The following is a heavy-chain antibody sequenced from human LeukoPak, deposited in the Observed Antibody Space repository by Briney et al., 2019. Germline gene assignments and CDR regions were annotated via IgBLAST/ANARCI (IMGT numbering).Heavy chain of an antibody. CDR2: ISGSGGST. Sequence: GGSLRLSCAASGFTFSSYAMSWVRQAPGKGLEGVSAISGSGGSTYYAESVKGRFTISRDNSKTTLYLQMHSLRAEDTAVYYCAKGPPIGSDYYDSSGYSPSYYYGMDVWGQGTTVTVSS. J-gene: IGHJ6*02. CDR1: GFTFSSYA. CDR3: AKGPPIGSDYYDSSGYSPSYYYGMDV. D-gene: IGHD3-22*01. V-gene: IGHV3-23*01.